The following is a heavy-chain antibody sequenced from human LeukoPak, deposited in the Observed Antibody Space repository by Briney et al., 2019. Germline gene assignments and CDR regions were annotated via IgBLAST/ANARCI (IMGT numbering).Heavy chain of an antibody. Sequence: PSETLSLTCTVSGGSISSSSYYWGGIRQPPGKGLEWIGSIYYSGSTYYNPSLKSRVTISVDTSKNQFSLKLSSVTAADTAVYYCASYLNSPLTGSDYWGQGTLVTVSS. D-gene: IGHD3-9*01. CDR2: IYYSGST. J-gene: IGHJ4*02. CDR3: ASYLNSPLTGSDY. V-gene: IGHV4-39*07. CDR1: GGSISSSSYY.